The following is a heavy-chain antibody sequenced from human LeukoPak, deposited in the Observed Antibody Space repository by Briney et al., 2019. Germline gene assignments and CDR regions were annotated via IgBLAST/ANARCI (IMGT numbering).Heavy chain of an antibody. J-gene: IGHJ4*02. D-gene: IGHD3-3*01. V-gene: IGHV1-46*01. CDR1: GYTFTSYD. CDR2: INPSGGST. Sequence: ASVKVSCKASGYTFTSYDINWVRQTTGQGLEWMGIINPSGGSTSYAQKFQGRVTMTRDTSTSTVYMELSSLRSEDTAVYYCARDLPSDYDFWSGSFDYWGQGTLVTVSS. CDR3: ARDLPSDYDFWSGSFDY.